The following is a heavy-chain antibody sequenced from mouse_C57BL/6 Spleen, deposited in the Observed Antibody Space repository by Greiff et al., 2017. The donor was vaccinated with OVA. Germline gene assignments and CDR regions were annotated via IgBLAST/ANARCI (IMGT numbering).Heavy chain of an antibody. D-gene: IGHD2-4*01. J-gene: IGHJ2*01. CDR2: IDPSDSET. CDR1: GYTFTSYW. V-gene: IGHV1-52*01. Sequence: QVQLKQPGAELVRPGSSVKLSCKASGYTFTSYWMHWVKQRPIQGLEWIGNIDPSDSETHYNQKFKDKATLTVDKSSSTAYMQLSSLTSEDSAVYYCARGIYYDYDGPDYWGQGTTLTVSS. CDR3: ARGIYYDYDGPDY.